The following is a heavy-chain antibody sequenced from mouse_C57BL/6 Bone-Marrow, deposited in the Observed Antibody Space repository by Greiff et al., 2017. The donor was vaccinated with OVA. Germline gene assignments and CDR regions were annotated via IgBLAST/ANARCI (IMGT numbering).Heavy chain of an antibody. CDR1: GYAFSSSW. V-gene: IGHV1-82*01. CDR2: IYPGDGDT. J-gene: IGHJ4*01. Sequence: QVQLQQSGPELVKPGASVKISCKASGYAFSSSWMNWVKQRPGKGLEWIGRIYPGDGDTNYNGKFKGKATLTADKSSSTAYMQLSSLTSEDSAVYFCARDYSFFYYAMDYWGQGTSVTVSS. CDR3: ARDYSFFYYAMDY. D-gene: IGHD2-13*01.